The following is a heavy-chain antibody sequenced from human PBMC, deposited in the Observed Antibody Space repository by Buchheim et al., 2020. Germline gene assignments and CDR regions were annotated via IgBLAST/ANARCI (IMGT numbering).Heavy chain of an antibody. CDR2: ISSSSSYI. Sequence: EVQLVESGGGLVKPGGSLRLSCAASGFTFSSYSMNWVRQAPGKGLEWVSSISSSSSYIYYADSVKGRFTIPSDNAKHSLYLQMNSLRAEDTAVYYCARDTPVGATRPYYFDYWGQGTL. V-gene: IGHV3-21*01. CDR3: ARDTPVGATRPYYFDY. CDR1: GFTFSSYS. J-gene: IGHJ4*02. D-gene: IGHD1-26*01.